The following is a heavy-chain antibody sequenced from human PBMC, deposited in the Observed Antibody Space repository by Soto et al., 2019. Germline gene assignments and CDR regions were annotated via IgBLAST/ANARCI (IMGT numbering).Heavy chain of an antibody. J-gene: IGHJ6*02. V-gene: IGHV1-46*01. CDR1: RYTFTNFY. CDR3: ATHQVRPPLDV. D-gene: IGHD6-6*01. CDR2: INPSGGST. Sequence: ASVKVSCKASRYTFTNFYIHWLRQAPGQGLEGMGIINPSGGSTTYPQKFQGRVTMTRDTSTSTVHMELISLRSEDTAVYYCATHQVRPPLDVWGPGTTVTVSS.